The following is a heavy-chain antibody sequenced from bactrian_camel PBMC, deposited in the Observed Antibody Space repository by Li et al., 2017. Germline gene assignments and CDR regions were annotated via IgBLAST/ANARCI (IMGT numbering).Heavy chain of an antibody. D-gene: IGHD2*01. CDR3: AADVDVVCQVNPGFRLVADEYVD. CDR1: GNVHNDIC. Sequence: HVQLVESGGGSVQAGGSLKLSCASSGNVHNDICFGWFRQSPGKEREAVAAIRRDDLTAYADSVKGRFTISVDNAKDILYLQMNSLKPEDTAMYYCAADVDVVCQVNPGFRLVADEYVDWGQGTQVTVS. V-gene: IGHV3S53*01. CDR2: IRRDDLT. J-gene: IGHJ4*01.